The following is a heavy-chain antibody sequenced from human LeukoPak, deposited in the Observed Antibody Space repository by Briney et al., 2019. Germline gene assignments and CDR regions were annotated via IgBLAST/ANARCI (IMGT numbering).Heavy chain of an antibody. CDR3: AKVAPYSSSWYGGRGYYYGMDV. D-gene: IGHD6-13*01. Sequence: GGSLRLSCAASGFTFSSYGMHWVRQAPGKGLEWVAVISYDGSNKYYADSVKGRFTIPRDNSKNTLYLQMNSLRAEDTAVYYCAKVAPYSSSWYGGRGYYYGMDVWGQGTTVTVSS. CDR1: GFTFSSYG. V-gene: IGHV3-30*18. J-gene: IGHJ6*02. CDR2: ISYDGSNK.